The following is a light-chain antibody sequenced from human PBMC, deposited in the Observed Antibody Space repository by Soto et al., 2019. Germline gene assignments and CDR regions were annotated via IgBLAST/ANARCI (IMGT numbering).Light chain of an antibody. Sequence: EMVLTQSPGTLSLSPGERVTLSCRASQSVTSRHLAWYQQKPGQAPRLLIFAASGRPPTIPSRFSGSGSGTDFTITISRLEAEDFAVYFCQQYHTSPYTFGQGTRREIK. J-gene: IGKJ2*01. CDR1: QSVTSRH. CDR2: AAS. V-gene: IGKV3-20*01. CDR3: QQYHTSPYT.